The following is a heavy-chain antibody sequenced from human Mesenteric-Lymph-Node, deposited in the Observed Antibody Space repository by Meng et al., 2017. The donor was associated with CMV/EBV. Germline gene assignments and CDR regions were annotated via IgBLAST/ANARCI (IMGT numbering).Heavy chain of an antibody. CDR1: GFTVNFNS. D-gene: IGHD2-2*01. CDR3: ARDQSVVPAATRLGAFDI. CDR2: ISSSSSYI. J-gene: IGHJ3*02. Sequence: GGSLRLSCAVSGFTVNFNSWSWVRQAPGKGLEWVSSISSSSSYIYYADSVKGRFTISRDNAKNSLYLQMNSLRAEETAVYYCARDQSVVPAATRLGAFDIWGQGTMVTVSS. V-gene: IGHV3-21*01.